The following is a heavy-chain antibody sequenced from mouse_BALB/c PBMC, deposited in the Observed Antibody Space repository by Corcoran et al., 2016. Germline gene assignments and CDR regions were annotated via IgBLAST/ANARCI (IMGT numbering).Heavy chain of an antibody. CDR3: ARRGGNYWFAY. V-gene: IGHV1-18*01. J-gene: IGHJ3*01. Sequence: EVLLQQSGPELVKPGASVKIPCKASGYTFTDYNMDWVKQSHGKSLEWIGDINPNNGGTIYNQKFKGKATLTVDKSSSTAYMELRSLTSEDTAVYYCARRGGNYWFAYWGQGTLVTVSA. CDR1: GYTFTDYN. CDR2: INPNNGGT. D-gene: IGHD2-1*01.